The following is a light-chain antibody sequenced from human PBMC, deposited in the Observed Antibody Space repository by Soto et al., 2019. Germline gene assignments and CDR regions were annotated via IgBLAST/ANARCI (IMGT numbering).Light chain of an antibody. J-gene: IGKJ2*01. CDR1: QSISRN. V-gene: IGKV3-15*01. CDR2: GAS. Sequence: ETVMTQSPATLSVSPGERATLSCRASQSISRNFAWYQQKPGQPPRLLIYGASTRATGIPDRFSGSGSGTDFTLTISGLQSEDFAVYYCHHYHDWPPYNFGQGTKLEIK. CDR3: HHYHDWPPYN.